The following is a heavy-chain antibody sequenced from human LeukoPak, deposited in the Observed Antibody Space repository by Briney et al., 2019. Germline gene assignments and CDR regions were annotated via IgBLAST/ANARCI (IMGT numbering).Heavy chain of an antibody. CDR3: ARDRYYDFWSGYCRRDYYYYGMDV. D-gene: IGHD3-3*01. V-gene: IGHV3-30-3*01. J-gene: IGHJ6*02. CDR2: ISYDGSNK. CDR1: GFTFSSYA. Sequence: PGRSLRLYCAASGFTFSSYAMHWVRQAPGKGLEWVAVISYDGSNKYYADSVKGRFTISRDNSKNTLYLQMNSLRAEDTAVYYCARDRYYDFWSGYCRRDYYYYGMDVWGQGTTVTVSS.